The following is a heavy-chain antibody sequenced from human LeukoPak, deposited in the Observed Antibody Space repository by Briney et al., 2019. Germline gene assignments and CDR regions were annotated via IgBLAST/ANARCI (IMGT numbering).Heavy chain of an antibody. CDR2: ISGSGGST. D-gene: IGHD6-6*01. CDR1: GFTFSSYA. V-gene: IGHV3-23*01. J-gene: IGHJ4*02. Sequence: PGGSLRLSCAASGFTFSSYAMSWVRQAPGKGLERVSAISGSGGSTYYADSVKGRFTISRDNSKNTLYLQMNSLRAEDTAVYYCAKAGSIAARPPIFDYWGQGTLVTVSS. CDR3: AKAGSIAARPPIFDY.